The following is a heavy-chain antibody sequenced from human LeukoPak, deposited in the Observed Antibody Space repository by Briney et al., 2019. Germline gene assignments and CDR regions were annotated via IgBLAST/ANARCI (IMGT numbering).Heavy chain of an antibody. J-gene: IGHJ4*02. CDR3: ARLGIAARTFDY. CDR2: LYYGEST. D-gene: IGHD6-6*01. V-gene: IGHV4-38-2*01. Sequence: SETLSLTCAVSGYSITSGYYWGWIRQPPGKGLEWIGSLYYGESTDYNPSLKSRVTISLDTAKNQFSLKLSSVTAADTAVYYCARLGIAARTFDYWGQGTLVTVSS. CDR1: GYSITSGYY.